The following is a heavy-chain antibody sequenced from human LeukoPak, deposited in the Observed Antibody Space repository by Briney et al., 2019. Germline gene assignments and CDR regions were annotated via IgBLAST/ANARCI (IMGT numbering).Heavy chain of an antibody. CDR1: GFIFSSYG. D-gene: IGHD6-19*01. V-gene: IGHV3-23*01. J-gene: IGHJ4*02. CDR3: AKDQRSIAVAGYFDY. Sequence: PGGTLRLSCAPSGFIFSSYGMIWARQAPGKGLEWVSAISGGGGYNIYYADSVRGRFTISRDDSKNTLYLQMNSLRAEDTAVYYCAKDQRSIAVAGYFDYWGQGTLVTVSS. CDR2: ISGGGGYNI.